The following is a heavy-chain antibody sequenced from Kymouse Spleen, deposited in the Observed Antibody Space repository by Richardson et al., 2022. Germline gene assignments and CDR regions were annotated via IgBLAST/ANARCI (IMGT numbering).Heavy chain of an antibody. V-gene: IGHV3-7*01. Sequence: EVQLVESGGGLVQPGGSLRLSCAASGFTFSSYWMSWVRQAPGKGLEWVANIKQDGSEKYYVDSVKGRFTISRDNAKNSLYLQMNSLRAEDTAVYYCARDGYSSSYYGMDVWGQGTTVTVSS. CDR3: ARDGYSSSYYGMDV. D-gene: IGHD6-13*01. J-gene: IGHJ6*02. CDR1: GFTFSSYW. CDR2: IKQDGSEK.